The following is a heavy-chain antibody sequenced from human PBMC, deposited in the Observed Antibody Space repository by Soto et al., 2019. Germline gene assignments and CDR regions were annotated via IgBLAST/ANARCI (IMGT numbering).Heavy chain of an antibody. V-gene: IGHV1-69*02. CDR3: ARENGTSSLDY. CDR1: GGNVSAYT. Sequence: QVQLVQSGAEVKKPGSSVKVSCEASGGNVSAYTINWVRQAPGQGLEWMGRIISILDIPNYAQKFQGRLTIIVDTSTSTTYMELRNLRSEDTATYYCARENGTSSLDYWGQGTLVTVSS. J-gene: IGHJ4*02. D-gene: IGHD6-6*01. CDR2: IISILDIP.